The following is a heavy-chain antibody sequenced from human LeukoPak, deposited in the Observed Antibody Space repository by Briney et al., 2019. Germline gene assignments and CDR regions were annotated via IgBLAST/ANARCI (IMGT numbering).Heavy chain of an antibody. Sequence: GGSLRLSCAASGFTFSSYWMHWVRQTPGKGLVWVSRIESDGSTIYADSVRGRFTISRDNAKNMVYLQMNSLRAEDTAMYYCARDLYRTVVVPHYFDYWGQGTLVTVSS. CDR2: IESDGST. J-gene: IGHJ4*02. D-gene: IGHD3-22*01. CDR1: GFTFSSYW. V-gene: IGHV3-74*01. CDR3: ARDLYRTVVVPHYFDY.